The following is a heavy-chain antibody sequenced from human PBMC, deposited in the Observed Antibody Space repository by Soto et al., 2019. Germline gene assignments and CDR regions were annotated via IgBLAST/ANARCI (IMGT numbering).Heavy chain of an antibody. Sequence: PGGSLRLCCAASGFTFTSSWMHWVRQAPGKGLVWVSRIKSDGSITNYADSVKGRFTVSRDNAKNALYLQMDSLRAEDTAVYFCARLELYPSGRAYWGQGTLVTSPQ. CDR3: ARLELYPSGRAY. D-gene: IGHD6-19*01. V-gene: IGHV3-74*01. J-gene: IGHJ4*02. CDR2: IKSDGSIT. CDR1: GFTFTSSW.